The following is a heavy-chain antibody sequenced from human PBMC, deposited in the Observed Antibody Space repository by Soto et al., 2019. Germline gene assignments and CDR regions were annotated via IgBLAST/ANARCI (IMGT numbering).Heavy chain of an antibody. D-gene: IGHD2-21*02. V-gene: IGHV3-23*01. CDR2: ISGSGGST. CDR3: AKDPEVVVTAPDY. J-gene: IGHJ4*02. CDR1: GFTFSTHA. Sequence: GVLRLSCAASGFTFSTHAMNWVRQAPGKGLEWVSGISGSGGSTYYADSVKGRFTISRDNSKNTLYLQMNSLRAEDTAIYYCAKDPEVVVTAPDYWGQGTLVTVSS.